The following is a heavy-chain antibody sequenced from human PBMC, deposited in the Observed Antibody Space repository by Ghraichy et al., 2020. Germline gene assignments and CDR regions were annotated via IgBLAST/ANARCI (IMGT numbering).Heavy chain of an antibody. CDR3: AKDLDPLYRGYSYGNLGY. D-gene: IGHD5-18*01. J-gene: IGHJ4*02. CDR2: ISFDGSNK. Sequence: GGSLRLSCAASGFTFSRYGMHWVRQAPGEGLEWVALISFDGSNKYYEDSVKGRFTISRDNSKNTLYLQMNSLRAEDTAVYHCAKDLDPLYRGYSYGNLGYWGQGTMVTVSS. V-gene: IGHV3-30*18. CDR1: GFTFSRYG.